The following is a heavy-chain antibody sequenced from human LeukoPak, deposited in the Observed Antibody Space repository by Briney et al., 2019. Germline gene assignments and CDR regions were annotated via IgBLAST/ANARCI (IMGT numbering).Heavy chain of an antibody. J-gene: IGHJ4*02. D-gene: IGHD3-3*01. CDR3: ARGVFWSGYRQMYYFNY. Sequence: SETLSLTCTVSGGSISSSSYYWGWIRQPPGKGLEWFGSIYYSGSTYYNPSLKSRVTISVDTSKNQFSLKLRSVTAADTAVYYCARGVFWSGYRQMYYFNYWGQGTLVTVSS. CDR1: GGSISSSSYY. V-gene: IGHV4-39*07. CDR2: IYYSGST.